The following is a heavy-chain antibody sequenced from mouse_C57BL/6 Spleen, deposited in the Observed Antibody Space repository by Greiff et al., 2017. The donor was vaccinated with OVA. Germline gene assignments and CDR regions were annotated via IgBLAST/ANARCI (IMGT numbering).Heavy chain of an antibody. CDR1: GFTFSSYA. CDR2: ISAGGGYT. Sequence: EVKLMESGGGLVKPGGSLKLSCAASGFTFSSYAMSWVRQTPEKRLEWVATISAGGGYTYYPDNVKGRFTITRDNAKNNRYLQMSHLKTEDTAMYYCARESNSWFAYWGQGTLVTVSA. D-gene: IGHD2-5*01. J-gene: IGHJ3*01. CDR3: ARESNSWFAY. V-gene: IGHV5-4*01.